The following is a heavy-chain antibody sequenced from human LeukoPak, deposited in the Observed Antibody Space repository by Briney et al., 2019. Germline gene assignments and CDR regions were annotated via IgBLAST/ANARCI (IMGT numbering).Heavy chain of an antibody. D-gene: IGHD3-10*01. CDR3: ARGAWITMVRGVTFFDY. J-gene: IGHJ4*02. V-gene: IGHV4-34*01. Sequence: SETLSLTCAVYGGSFSGYYWSWIRQPPGKGLEWIGEINHSGSTNYNPSLKSRVTISVDTSKNQFSLKLSSVTAADTAVYYCARGAWITMVRGVTFFDYWGQGTLVTVSS. CDR1: GGSFSGYY. CDR2: INHSGST.